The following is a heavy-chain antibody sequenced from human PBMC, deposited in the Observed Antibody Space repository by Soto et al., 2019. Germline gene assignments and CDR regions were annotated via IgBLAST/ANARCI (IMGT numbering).Heavy chain of an antibody. V-gene: IGHV3-33*01. J-gene: IGHJ3*02. CDR1: GFTFSSYG. D-gene: IGHD3-22*01. CDR2: IWYDGSNK. CDR3: ARDLQYYYDSSGAGDAFDI. Sequence: QVQLVESGGGVVQPGRSLRLSCAASGFTFSSYGMHWVRQAPGKGLEWVAVIWYDGSNKYYADSVKGRFTISRDNSKNTLYLQMNRLRAEDTAVYYCARDLQYYYDSSGAGDAFDIWGQGTMVTVSS.